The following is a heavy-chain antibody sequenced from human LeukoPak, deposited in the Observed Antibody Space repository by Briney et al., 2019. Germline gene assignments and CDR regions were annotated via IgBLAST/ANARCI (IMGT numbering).Heavy chain of an antibody. CDR1: GGSISSGGYS. CDR3: ARIHCSGGSCYVPDP. Sequence: PSETLSLTCTVSGGSISSGGYSWSWIRQHPGKGLEWIGYIYYSGSTYYNPSLKSRVTISVDTSENQFSLKLSSVTAADTAVYYCARIHCSGGSCYVPDPWGQGTLVTVSS. CDR2: IYYSGST. D-gene: IGHD2-15*01. J-gene: IGHJ5*02. V-gene: IGHV4-31*03.